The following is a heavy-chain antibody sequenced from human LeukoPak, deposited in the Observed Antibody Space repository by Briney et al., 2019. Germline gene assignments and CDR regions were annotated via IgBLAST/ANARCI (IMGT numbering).Heavy chain of an antibody. CDR2: IYYSGST. Sequence: SQTLSLTCTVSGGSISSGDYYGRWSRQPPGKGLEWIGYIYYSGSTYYNPSLKSRVTISVDTSKNQFSLKLSSVTAADTAVYYCARSDAFDIWGQGTMVTVSS. V-gene: IGHV4-30-4*01. CDR1: GGSISSGDYY. CDR3: ARSDAFDI. J-gene: IGHJ3*02.